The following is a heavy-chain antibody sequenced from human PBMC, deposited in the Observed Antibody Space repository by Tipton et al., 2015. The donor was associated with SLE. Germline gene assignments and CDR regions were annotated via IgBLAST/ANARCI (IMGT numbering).Heavy chain of an antibody. V-gene: IGHV4-59*02. Sequence: TLSLTCTVSGASVSSHYWSWIRQPPGKGLEWIGYFYYSGSTSYNPSLKSRVAISVDTSKNQFSLNLRSVTAADTAVYYCARGSSSSPFMSDAVDLWGQGTVVYASS. CDR3: ARGSSSSPFMSDAVDL. CDR1: GASVSSHY. CDR2: FYYSGST. D-gene: IGHD6-6*01. J-gene: IGHJ3*01.